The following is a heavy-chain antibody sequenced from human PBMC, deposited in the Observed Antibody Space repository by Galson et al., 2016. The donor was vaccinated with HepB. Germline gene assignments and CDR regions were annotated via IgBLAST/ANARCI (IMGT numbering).Heavy chain of an antibody. CDR3: AKTRGPRGDGYHHFDY. CDR2: INAGNGDT. Sequence: SVKVSCKASGYNLTAYPMHWVRQAPGQRLEWMGWINAGNGDTKYSQKFQGRVTISRDTSASTIYMEVSSLRSEDTAVYYCAKTRGPRGDGYHHFDYGGQGTLGTVSS. V-gene: IGHV1-3*01. CDR1: GYNLTAYP. D-gene: IGHD5-24*01. J-gene: IGHJ4*02.